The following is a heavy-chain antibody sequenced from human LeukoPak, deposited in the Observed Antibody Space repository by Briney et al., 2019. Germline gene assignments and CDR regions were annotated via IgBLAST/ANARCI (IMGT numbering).Heavy chain of an antibody. CDR1: GFTFSSYA. Sequence: GGFLRLSCAASGFTFSSYAMHWVRQAPGKGLEWVAVISYDGSNNYYADSVKGRYTITRDNSKNTLYMQMNSLSAEDTAVYYCARSIAVTQFDDYWGQGTLVTVSS. D-gene: IGHD6-19*01. V-gene: IGHV3-30*04. CDR2: ISYDGSNN. J-gene: IGHJ4*02. CDR3: ARSIAVTQFDDY.